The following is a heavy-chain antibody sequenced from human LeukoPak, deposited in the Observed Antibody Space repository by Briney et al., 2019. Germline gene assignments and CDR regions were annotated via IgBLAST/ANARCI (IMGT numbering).Heavy chain of an antibody. CDR1: GGSISSYY. J-gene: IGHJ4*02. V-gene: IGHV4-59*08. CDR2: IYYSGST. Sequence: SETLSLTCTVSGGSISSYYWSWIRQPPGKGLEWIGYIYYSGSTNYNPSLKSRVTISLDTYKNQFSLKLSSVAAADTAVYYCARSGSYAAAGDYWGQGTLVTVYS. D-gene: IGHD2-15*01. CDR3: ARSGSYAAAGDY.